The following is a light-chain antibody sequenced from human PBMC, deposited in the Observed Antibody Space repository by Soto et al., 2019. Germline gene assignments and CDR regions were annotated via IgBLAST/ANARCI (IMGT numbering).Light chain of an antibody. J-gene: IGLJ1*01. CDR1: STDVGRYNY. V-gene: IGLV2-14*01. CDR2: DVS. CDR3: SSYTSDSTYV. Sequence: QSDLTQPASVSGSPGQSITISCTGTSTDVGRYNYVSWYQQHTGKAPKLLIYDVSNRPSGVSSRFSGSKSGITASLTISGLQAEYEADYYCSSYTSDSTYVFGTGTKVTVL.